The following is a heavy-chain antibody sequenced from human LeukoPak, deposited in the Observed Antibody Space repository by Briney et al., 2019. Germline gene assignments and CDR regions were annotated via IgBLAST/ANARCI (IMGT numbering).Heavy chain of an antibody. Sequence: GESLKISCKGSGYSFTSYWIGWVRQMPGKGLEWMGIIYPGDSDTRYSPSFQGQVTISADKSISTAYLQWTSLRASDTAIYYCARHGLGGCSGGRCYTSFHYYGMDVWRQGTTVTVSS. D-gene: IGHD2-15*01. CDR3: ARHGLGGCSGGRCYTSFHYYGMDV. J-gene: IGHJ6*02. CDR2: IYPGDSDT. CDR1: GYSFTSYW. V-gene: IGHV5-51*01.